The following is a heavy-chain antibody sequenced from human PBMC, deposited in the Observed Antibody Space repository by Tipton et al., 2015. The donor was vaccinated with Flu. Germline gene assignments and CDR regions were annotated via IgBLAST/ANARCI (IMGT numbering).Heavy chain of an antibody. CDR2: IYYSGST. D-gene: IGHD1-14*01. Sequence: TLSLTCTVSGGSISSSSYYWGWIRQPPGKGLEWIGSIYYSGSTYYNSSLKSRVTISVDTSKDQFSLKLSSVTAADTAVYYCAREGATKITHAFDIWGQGTMATVSS. V-gene: IGHV4-39*07. J-gene: IGHJ3*02. CDR3: AREGATKITHAFDI. CDR1: GGSISSSSYY.